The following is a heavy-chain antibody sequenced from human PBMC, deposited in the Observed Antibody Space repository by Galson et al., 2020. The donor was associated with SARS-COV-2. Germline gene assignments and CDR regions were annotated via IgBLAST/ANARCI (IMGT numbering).Heavy chain of an antibody. J-gene: IGHJ4*02. V-gene: IGHV3-30*18. D-gene: IGHD6-13*01. CDR2: ISYDGSNK. Sequence: GGSLRLSCAASGFTFSSYGMHWVRQAPGKGLEWVAVISYDGSNKYYADSVKGRFTISRDNSKNTLYLQMNSLRAEDTAVYYCAKGNPKPGSGWYLFDFWGYWGQGTLVTVSS. CDR3: AKGNPKPGSGWYLFDFWGY. CDR1: GFTFSSYG.